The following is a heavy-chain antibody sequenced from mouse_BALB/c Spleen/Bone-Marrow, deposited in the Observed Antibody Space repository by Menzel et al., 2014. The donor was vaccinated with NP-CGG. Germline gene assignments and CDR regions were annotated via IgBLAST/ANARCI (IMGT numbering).Heavy chain of an antibody. D-gene: IGHD1-1*01. Sequence: QVQLQQSGAELARPGASVKLSCKASGYTFTSYWMQWVKQRPGQGLEWIGAIYPGDGDTRNTQKFKGKATLTADKSSSTAYMQLSSLASEDSAVYYCARNYYYGSSWSAMDYWGQGTSVTVSP. V-gene: IGHV1-87*01. CDR3: ARNYYYGSSWSAMDY. CDR1: GYTFTSYW. CDR2: IYPGDGDT. J-gene: IGHJ4*01.